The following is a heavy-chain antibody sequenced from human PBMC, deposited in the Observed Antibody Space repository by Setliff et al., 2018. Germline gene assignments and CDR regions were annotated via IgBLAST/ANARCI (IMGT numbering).Heavy chain of an antibody. CDR1: GFTFSSFW. V-gene: IGHV3-7*03. J-gene: IGHJ4*02. CDR3: ARDVGYTYGLDF. CDR2: INQVGNAR. D-gene: IGHD5-18*01. Sequence: PGGSLRLSCAASGFTFSSFWMAWVRQAPGRGLEWVANINQVGNARYYVDSVKGRFTISRDNAKNSLFLQMNSLKTEDTAVYYCARDVGYTYGLDFGGQGTLVTVSS.